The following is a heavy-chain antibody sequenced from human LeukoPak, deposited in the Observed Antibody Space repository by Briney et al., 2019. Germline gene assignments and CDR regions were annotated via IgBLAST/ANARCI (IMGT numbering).Heavy chain of an antibody. CDR3: ARDVGITVADSFDP. Sequence: PRASVKVSCKASGYSFTGYYMNWVRQAPGQGLEWMGWINPKSGDTNYAQKFQGRVTMTTDTSTSTVYMEVRGLRSDDTAMYYCARDVGITVADSFDPWGQGTLVTVSS. CDR1: GYSFTGYY. CDR2: INPKSGDT. J-gene: IGHJ5*02. V-gene: IGHV1-2*02. D-gene: IGHD6-13*01.